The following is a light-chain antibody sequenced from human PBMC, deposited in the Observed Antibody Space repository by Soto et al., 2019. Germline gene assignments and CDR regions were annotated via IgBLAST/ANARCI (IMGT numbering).Light chain of an antibody. CDR2: DVA. CDR1: SSDVGGSNF. J-gene: IGLJ2*01. Sequence: QSALTQPASVSASPGQSITISCTGTSSDVGGSNFVSWYQQHPGKPPKLIIYDVATRPSGVSNRFSGSKSGSTASLIISRLQAEDEADYHCCSYAGESTVTFGGGTKLTVL. V-gene: IGLV2-14*03. CDR3: CSYAGESTVT.